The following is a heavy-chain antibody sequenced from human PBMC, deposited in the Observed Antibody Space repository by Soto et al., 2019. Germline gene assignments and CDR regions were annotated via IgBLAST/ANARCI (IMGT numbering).Heavy chain of an antibody. V-gene: IGHV4-30-4*01. CDR1: GGSISSGDYY. CDR2: IYYSGST. J-gene: IGHJ4*02. CDR3: AIVPPGYCSGGSCYGYYFDY. Sequence: SETLSLTCTVSGGSISSGDYYWSWIRQPPGKGLEWIGYIYYSGSTYYNPSLKSRVTISVDTSKNQFSLKLSSVTAADTAVYYCAIVPPGYCSGGSCYGYYFDYWGQGTLVTVSS. D-gene: IGHD2-15*01.